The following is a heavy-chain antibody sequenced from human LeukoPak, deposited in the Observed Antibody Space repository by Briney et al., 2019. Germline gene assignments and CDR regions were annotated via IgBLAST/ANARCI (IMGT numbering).Heavy chain of an antibody. Sequence: VASVKVSCKVSGYTLTELSMHWVRQAPGKGLEWMGGFDPEDGETIYAQKFQGRVTMTEDTSTDTAYMELSSLRSEDTAVYYCATGIAVAGTLIPLGYWGQGTLATVSS. V-gene: IGHV1-24*01. CDR3: ATGIAVAGTLIPLGY. CDR1: GYTLTELS. CDR2: FDPEDGET. D-gene: IGHD6-19*01. J-gene: IGHJ4*02.